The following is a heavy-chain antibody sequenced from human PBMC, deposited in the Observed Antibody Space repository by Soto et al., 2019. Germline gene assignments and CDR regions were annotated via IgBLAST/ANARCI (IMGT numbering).Heavy chain of an antibody. J-gene: IGHJ4*02. Sequence: EVQLVESGGGLVQPGGSLRLSCAASGFTFSTYSMNWVRQAPGKGLEWVSHITSGGTTIYYADSVKGRFTISRDNAKNSLYLQMTSLRAEDTAVYYCARGYDYIWGTYRYGFDYWGQGTLVTVSS. D-gene: IGHD3-16*02. CDR1: GFTFSTYS. CDR3: ARGYDYIWGTYRYGFDY. CDR2: ITSGGTTI. V-gene: IGHV3-48*01.